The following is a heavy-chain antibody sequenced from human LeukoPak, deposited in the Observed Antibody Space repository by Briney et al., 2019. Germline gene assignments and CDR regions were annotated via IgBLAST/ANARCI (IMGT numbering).Heavy chain of an antibody. Sequence: PGGSLRLSCAASGFTFSSYAMHWVRQAPGKGLEWVAVMSHDGSVKIYTDSVQGRFTISRDNSKNTLYLQLSSLRAEDTAVYHCARPREAGSSSGWYCDKWGQATLVTVSS. CDR1: GFTFSSYA. J-gene: IGHJ4*02. D-gene: IGHD6-19*01. CDR2: MSHDGSVK. V-gene: IGHV3-30-3*01. CDR3: ARPREAGSSSGWYCDK.